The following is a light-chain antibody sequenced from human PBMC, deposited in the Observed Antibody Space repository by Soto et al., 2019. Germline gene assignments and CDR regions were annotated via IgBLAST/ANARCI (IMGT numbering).Light chain of an antibody. J-gene: IGKJ1*01. V-gene: IGKV3-20*01. CDR3: QQYGRSLWT. Sequence: EIVLTQSPGTLSLSPGERATLSCRASQSVGNNYLAWYQQKAGQAPRLLIYGASTRATGIPDRFSGSGSGTDFTLTISRLELEDFSVYYCQQYGRSLWTFGQGTKVEIK. CDR2: GAS. CDR1: QSVGNNY.